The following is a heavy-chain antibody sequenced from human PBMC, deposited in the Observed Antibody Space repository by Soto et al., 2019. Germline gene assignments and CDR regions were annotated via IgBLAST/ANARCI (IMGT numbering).Heavy chain of an antibody. D-gene: IGHD6-13*01. CDR3: ARAPYRSIAAAGWWFDP. J-gene: IGHJ5*02. Sequence: LSLTCTVSGGSIRSYYWSWIRQPPGKGLEWIGYIYYSGSTNYNPSLKSRVTISVDTSKNQFSLELSSVTAADTAVYYCARAPYRSIAAAGWWFDPWGQGTLVTVSS. CDR2: IYYSGST. CDR1: GGSIRSYY. V-gene: IGHV4-59*01.